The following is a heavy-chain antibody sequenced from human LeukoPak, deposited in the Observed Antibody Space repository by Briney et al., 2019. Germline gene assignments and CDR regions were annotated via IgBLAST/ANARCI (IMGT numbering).Heavy chain of an antibody. CDR2: INSDGSAT. CDR3: ASDSPYYGMDV. Sequence: GGSLRLSCAASGFTFSNYLMHWVRQTPGKGLLWVSRINSDGSATIYADSVRGRFTISRDNAKNTLYLQMSGLRVDDTAVYHCASDSPYYGMDVWGQGTTVTVSS. CDR1: GFTFSNYL. V-gene: IGHV3-74*01. J-gene: IGHJ6*02.